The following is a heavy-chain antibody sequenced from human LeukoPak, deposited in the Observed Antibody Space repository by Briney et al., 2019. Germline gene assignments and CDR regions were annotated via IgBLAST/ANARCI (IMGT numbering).Heavy chain of an antibody. CDR2: ISYDGSGK. CDR3: ARDHERGSGDNWAINRFDP. J-gene: IGHJ5*02. D-gene: IGHD3-10*01. Sequence: GGSLRLSCAASGFTFNTYAMHWVRQAPGKGLEWVAVISYDGSGKYYTDSEKGRFTISRDNSENTLYLQMNSLRPEDSAVYYCARDHERGSGDNWAINRFDPRGQETLVTVSS. CDR1: GFTFNTYA. V-gene: IGHV3-30*04.